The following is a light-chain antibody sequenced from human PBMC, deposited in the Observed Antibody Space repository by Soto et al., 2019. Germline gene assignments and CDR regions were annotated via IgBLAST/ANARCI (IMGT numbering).Light chain of an antibody. J-gene: IGLJ3*02. CDR3: CSYAGSYTWV. CDR1: SSDIGGYNY. V-gene: IGLV2-11*01. Sequence: QSALTQPRSVSGSPGQSVTISCTGTSSDIGGYNYVSWYQQHPGTAPKLMIYDVSKRPSGVPDRFSGSKSGNTASLTISGLQDEDEADYYCCSYAGSYTWVFGGGTKVTVL. CDR2: DVS.